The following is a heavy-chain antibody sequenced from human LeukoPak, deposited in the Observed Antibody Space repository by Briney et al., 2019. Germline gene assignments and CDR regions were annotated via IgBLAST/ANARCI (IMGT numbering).Heavy chain of an antibody. V-gene: IGHV3-48*03. CDR3: ARDSSGWEYAFDI. CDR1: GFTFSSYE. CDR2: ISSSGSTI. Sequence: GGSLRLSCAASGFTFSSYEMNRVRQAPGKGLEWVSYISSSGSTIYYADSVKGRFTISRDNAKNSLYLQMNSLRAEDTAVYYCARDSSGWEYAFDIWGQGTMVTVSS. D-gene: IGHD6-19*01. J-gene: IGHJ3*02.